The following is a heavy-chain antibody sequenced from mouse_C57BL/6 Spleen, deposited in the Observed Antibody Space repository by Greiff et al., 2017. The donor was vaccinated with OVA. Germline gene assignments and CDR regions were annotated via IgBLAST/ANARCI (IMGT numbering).Heavy chain of an antibody. V-gene: IGHV8-12*01. CDR1: GFSLSTSGMG. CDR3: ARSYDGYLAWFAY. J-gene: IGHJ3*01. CDR2: IYWDDDK. D-gene: IGHD2-3*01. Sequence: QVTLKESGPGILQSSQTLSLTCSFSGFSLSTSGMGVSWLRQPSGKGLEWLAHIYWDDDKRYNPSLKSRLTISKDTSRNQVFLKITSVDTADTATYYCARSYDGYLAWFAYWGQGTLVTVSA.